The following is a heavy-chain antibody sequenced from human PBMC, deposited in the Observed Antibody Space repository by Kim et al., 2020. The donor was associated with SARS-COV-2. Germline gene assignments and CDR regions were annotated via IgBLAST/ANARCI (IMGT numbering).Heavy chain of an antibody. J-gene: IGHJ6*02. CDR3: ARDEGYSSSWYRGYYYYGMDV. Sequence: ASVKVSCKASGYTFTSYYMHWVRQAPGQGLEWMGIINPSGGSTSYAQKFQGRVTMTRDTSTSTVYMELSSLRSEDTAVYYCARDEGYSSSWYRGYYYYGMDVWGQGTTVTVSS. V-gene: IGHV1-46*01. D-gene: IGHD6-13*01. CDR1: GYTFTSYY. CDR2: INPSGGST.